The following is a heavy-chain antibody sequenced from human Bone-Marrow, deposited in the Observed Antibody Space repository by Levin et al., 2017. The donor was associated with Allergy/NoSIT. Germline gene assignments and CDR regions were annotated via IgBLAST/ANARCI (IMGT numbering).Heavy chain of an antibody. CDR2: IWYDGSNK. D-gene: IGHD1-1*01. V-gene: IGHV3-33*01. CDR3: ARFATGTADY. Sequence: GASVKVSCAASGFTFSSYGMHWVRQAPGKGLEWVAVIWYDGSNKYYADSVKGRFTISRDNSKNTLYLQMNSLRAEDTAVYYCARFATGTADYWGQGTLVTVSS. CDR1: GFTFSSYG. J-gene: IGHJ4*02.